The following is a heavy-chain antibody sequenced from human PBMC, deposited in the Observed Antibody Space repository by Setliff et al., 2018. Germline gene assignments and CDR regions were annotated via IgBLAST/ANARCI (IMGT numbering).Heavy chain of an antibody. Sequence: SETLSLTCTVSGASISSGTYYWAWIRQPPGKGLEWIGRIHYRGTTYSNASLASRLTISVDTAKNQFSLKLTSVTAADTAVYYCARTGTYRYFDYWGPETLLVTVSS. CDR3: ARTGTYRYFDY. CDR1: GASISSGTYY. CDR2: IHYRGTT. V-gene: IGHV4-39*01. D-gene: IGHD1-1*01. J-gene: IGHJ4*03.